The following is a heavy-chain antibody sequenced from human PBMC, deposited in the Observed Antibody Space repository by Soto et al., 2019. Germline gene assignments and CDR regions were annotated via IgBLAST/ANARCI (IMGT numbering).Heavy chain of an antibody. V-gene: IGHV1-24*01. D-gene: IGHD5-12*01. CDR1: GYTLTELS. CDR3: ATDLGGYSGYDYSAY. CDR2: FDPEDGET. J-gene: IGHJ4*02. Sequence: RASVKVSCKVSGYTLTELSMHWVRQAPGKGLEWMGGFDPEDGETIYAQKFQGRVTMTEDTSTDTAYMELSSLRSEDTAVYYCATDLGGYSGYDYSAYWGQGTLVTVSS.